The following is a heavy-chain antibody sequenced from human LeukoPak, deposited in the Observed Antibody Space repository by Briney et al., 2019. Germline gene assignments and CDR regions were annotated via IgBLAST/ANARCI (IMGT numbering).Heavy chain of an antibody. Sequence: GGSLRLSCAASGFTFSSYSMNWVRQAPGKGLEWVSYISSSSTIYYADSVKGRFTISRDNAKNSLYLQMNSLRAEDTAVYYCARSGIRRAYGSGSYFVDYWGQGTLVTVSS. CDR2: ISSSSTI. J-gene: IGHJ4*02. D-gene: IGHD3-10*01. V-gene: IGHV3-48*04. CDR1: GFTFSSYS. CDR3: ARSGIRRAYGSGSYFVDY.